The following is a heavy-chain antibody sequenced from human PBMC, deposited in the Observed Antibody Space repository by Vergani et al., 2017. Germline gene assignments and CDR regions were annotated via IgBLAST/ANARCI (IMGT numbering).Heavy chain of an antibody. CDR3: ARLTGTNHEYYLDL. CDR2: VNPNSGDT. Sequence: QVQLVQSGAEVKEPGASVKVSCEASGYPFTVYFLHWVRQAPGQGLEWMGWVNPNSGDTHYAQTFQGRVTMTRDTSISTAYLGLSRLTYDDTAVYFCARLTGTNHEYYLDLWCKETTVTVSS. D-gene: IGHD1-14*01. J-gene: IGHJ6*03. CDR1: GYPFTVYF. V-gene: IGHV1-2*02.